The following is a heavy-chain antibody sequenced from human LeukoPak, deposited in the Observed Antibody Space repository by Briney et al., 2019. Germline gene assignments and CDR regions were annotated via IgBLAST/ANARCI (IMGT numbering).Heavy chain of an antibody. CDR1: GGSISSSNW. CDR3: ARDNSIVPAATRVDNWFDP. Sequence: SGTLSLTCGVSGGSISSSNWWSWVRQPPGKGLEWIGQIYYSGTTNYNPSLKSRVTISVDRSKNQFSLKLSSVTAADTAVYYCARDNSIVPAATRVDNWFDPWGQGTLVTVSS. CDR2: IYYSGTT. V-gene: IGHV4-4*02. J-gene: IGHJ5*02. D-gene: IGHD2-2*01.